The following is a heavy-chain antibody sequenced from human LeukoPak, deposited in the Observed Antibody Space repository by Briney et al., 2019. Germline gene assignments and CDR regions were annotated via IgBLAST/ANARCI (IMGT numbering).Heavy chain of an antibody. CDR1: VFTFSSYG. J-gene: IGHJ4*02. CDR2: IRYDGSNK. CDR3: AKRSWLAAAGTFDY. D-gene: IGHD6-13*01. V-gene: IGHV3-30*02. Sequence: EGSLRLSCAASVFTFSSYGMHWVRQAPGKGLEWVAFIRYDGSNKYYADSVKGRFTISRDNSKNTLYLQMNSLRAEDTAVYYCAKRSWLAAAGTFDYWGQGTLVTVSS.